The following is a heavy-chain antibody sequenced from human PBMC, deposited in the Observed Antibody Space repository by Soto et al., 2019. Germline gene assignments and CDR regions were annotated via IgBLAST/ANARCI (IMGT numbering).Heavy chain of an antibody. J-gene: IGHJ6*02. CDR1: GGSITSGGYS. Sequence: SETLSLTCTVSGGSITSGGYSWTWIRQSPGKGLERVGYTYRSGSAYYNPSLKSRVTISVDRSKNQFSLNLTSVTAADTAVYYCARDYYGMDVWGQGTTVTVSS. CDR2: TYRSGSA. CDR3: ARDYYGMDV. V-gene: IGHV4-30-2*06.